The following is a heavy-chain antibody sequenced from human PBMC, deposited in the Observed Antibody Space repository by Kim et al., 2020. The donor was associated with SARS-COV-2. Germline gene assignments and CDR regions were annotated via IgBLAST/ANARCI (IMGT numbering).Heavy chain of an antibody. CDR2: FDPEDGET. CDR1: GYTLTELS. V-gene: IGHV1-24*01. Sequence: ASVKVSCKVSGYTLTELSMHWVRQAPGKGLEWMGGFDPEDGETIYAQKFQGRVTMTEDTSTDTAYMELSSLRSEDTAVYYCATYSPLPVLRYFDWLGGYYFDYWGQGTLVTVSS. CDR3: ATYSPLPVLRYFDWLGGYYFDY. D-gene: IGHD3-9*01. J-gene: IGHJ4*02.